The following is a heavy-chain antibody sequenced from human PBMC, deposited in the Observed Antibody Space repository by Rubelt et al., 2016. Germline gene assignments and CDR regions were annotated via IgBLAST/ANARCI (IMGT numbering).Heavy chain of an antibody. CDR2: INPNSGGT. Sequence: QVQLVQSGAEVKKPGASVKVSCKASGYTFTGYYMHWVRQTPGQGLEWMGWINPNSGGTNYAPKLQGRGPMTRDTSISAAYMELSRLGSDDTAVYYFARFASGGHSSGYLFDYWGQGTLVTVSS. J-gene: IGHJ4*02. D-gene: IGHD3-22*01. CDR3: ARFASGGHSSGYLFDY. CDR1: GYTFTGYY. V-gene: IGHV1-2*02.